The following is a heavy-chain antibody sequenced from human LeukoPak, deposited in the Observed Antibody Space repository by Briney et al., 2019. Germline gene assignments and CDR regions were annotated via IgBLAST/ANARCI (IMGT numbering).Heavy chain of an antibody. CDR3: ARGAYYGSGSYYNLSYFDY. D-gene: IGHD3-10*01. V-gene: IGHV4-30-4*01. CDR1: GGSISSGDYS. CDR2: IYYSGST. Sequence: PSQTLSLTCTVSGGSISSGDYSWSWIRQPPGKGLEWIGYIYYSGSTYYNPSLKSRVTISVDTSKNQFSLKLSSVTAADTAVYYCARGAYYGSGSYYNLSYFDYWGQGTLVTVSS. J-gene: IGHJ4*02.